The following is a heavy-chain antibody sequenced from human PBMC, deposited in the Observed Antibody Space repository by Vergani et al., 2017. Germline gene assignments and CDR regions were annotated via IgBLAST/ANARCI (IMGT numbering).Heavy chain of an antibody. CDR3: ARDGITGTYTAPDYFDY. D-gene: IGHD1-20*01. J-gene: IGHJ4*02. CDR1: GFTFSNAW. Sequence: EVQLVESGGGLVKPGGSLRLSCAASGFTFSNAWMSWVRQAPGKGLEWVGRIKSKTDGGTTDYAAPVKGRFTISRDDSKNTLDLQMNSLRAEDTAVYYCARDGITGTYTAPDYFDYWGQGTLVTVSS. CDR2: IKSKTDGGTT. V-gene: IGHV3-15*01.